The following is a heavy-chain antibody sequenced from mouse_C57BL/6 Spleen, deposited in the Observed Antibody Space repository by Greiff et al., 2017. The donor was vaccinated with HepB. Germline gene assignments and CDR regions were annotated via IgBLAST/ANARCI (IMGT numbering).Heavy chain of an antibody. V-gene: IGHV1-72*01. CDR2: IDPNSGGT. Sequence: QVQLQQPGAELVKPGASVKLSCKASGYTFTSYWMHWVKQRPGRGLEWIGRIDPNSGGTKYNEKFKSKATLTVDKPSSTAYMQLSSLTSEDSAVEYCARWGLNYYGKGDAMDYWGQGTSVTVSS. CDR1: GYTFTSYW. J-gene: IGHJ4*01. D-gene: IGHD2-1*01. CDR3: ARWGLNYYGKGDAMDY.